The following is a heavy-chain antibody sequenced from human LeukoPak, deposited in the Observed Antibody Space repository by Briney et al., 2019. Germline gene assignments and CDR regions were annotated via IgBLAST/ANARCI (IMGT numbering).Heavy chain of an antibody. CDR1: GFTFASYG. V-gene: IGHV3-33*01. J-gene: IGHJ4*02. Sequence: GGSLRLSCAVSGFTFASYGMHWVRQAPGKGLEWVAVIWHDGINKYYAESVRGRFTISRDNSQNTLYLRMNSLRAEDTAVYYCARGRMGFDSWGQGTQVTVSS. CDR2: IWHDGINK. CDR3: ARGRMGFDS.